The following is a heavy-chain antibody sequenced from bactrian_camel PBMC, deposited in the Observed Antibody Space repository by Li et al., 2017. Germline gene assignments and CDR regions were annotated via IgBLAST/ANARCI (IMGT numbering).Heavy chain of an antibody. CDR3: AADLGQCGVVVRLGFDY. V-gene: IGHV3S53*01. J-gene: IGHJ4*01. CDR1: GYTYNRNC. CDR2: IATDGGT. Sequence: HVQLVESGGGSVQAGGSLRLSCAASGYTYNRNCMGWFRQSPGKEREQVARIATDGGTTVADSVRGRFTTSRDNAKNILILQMDSLKSEDTAVYYCAADLGQCGVVVRLGFDYWGQGTQVTVS. D-gene: IGHD2*01.